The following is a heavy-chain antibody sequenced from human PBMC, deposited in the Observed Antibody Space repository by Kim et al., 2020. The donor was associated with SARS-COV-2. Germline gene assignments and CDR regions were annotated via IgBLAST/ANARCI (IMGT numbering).Heavy chain of an antibody. Sequence: SETLSLTCAVYGGSFSGYYWSWIRQPPGKGLEWIGEINHSGSTNYHPSLTSRVTISVDTSKNQFSLKLSSVTAADTAVYYCARVGPYDILTGYHPFDSWGQGTLVTVSS. D-gene: IGHD3-9*01. CDR2: INHSGST. CDR3: ARVGPYDILTGYHPFDS. CDR1: GGSFSGYY. J-gene: IGHJ4*02. V-gene: IGHV4-34*01.